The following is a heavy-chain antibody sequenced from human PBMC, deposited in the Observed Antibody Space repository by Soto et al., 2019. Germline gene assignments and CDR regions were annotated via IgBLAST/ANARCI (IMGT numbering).Heavy chain of an antibody. D-gene: IGHD2-15*01. CDR2: INHSGST. CDR1: GGSFSGYY. J-gene: IGHJ6*03. Sequence: PSETLSLTCAVYGGSFSGYYWSWIRQPPGKGLEWIGEINHSGSTNYNPSLKSRVTISVDTSKNQFSLKLSSVTAADTAVYYCARSCGSCYYYYCDFMDVCGKGTTVTVSS. V-gene: IGHV4-34*01. CDR3: ARSCGSCYYYYCDFMDV.